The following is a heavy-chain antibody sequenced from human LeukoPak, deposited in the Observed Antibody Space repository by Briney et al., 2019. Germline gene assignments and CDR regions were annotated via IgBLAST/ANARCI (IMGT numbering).Heavy chain of an antibody. Sequence: PGGSLRLSCAASGFTFSSYAMSWVRQAPGKGLEWVSAISGSGGSAYYADSVKGRFTISRDNSKNTLYLQMNSLRAGDTAVYYCAKDLEIAAAGPYFDYWGQGTLVTVSS. CDR3: AKDLEIAAAGPYFDY. D-gene: IGHD6-13*01. CDR2: ISGSGGSA. J-gene: IGHJ4*02. V-gene: IGHV3-23*01. CDR1: GFTFSSYA.